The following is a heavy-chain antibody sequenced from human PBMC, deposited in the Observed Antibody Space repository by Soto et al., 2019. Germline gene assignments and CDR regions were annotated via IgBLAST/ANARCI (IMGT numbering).Heavy chain of an antibody. CDR1: GLTFSNYA. Sequence: HPGGSLRLSCSASGLTFSNYAIYWVRPDSGKGLEYVAAINNNGGRTYYADSMKGRLTISRDNSKSTGLLQMSSLRPEDTPIYYFVKDPGPYHLKSELWGRGSHVPGPS. V-gene: IGHV3-64D*06. D-gene: IGHD2-2*01. J-gene: IGHJ4*02. CDR2: INNNGGRT. CDR3: VKDPGPYHLKSEL.